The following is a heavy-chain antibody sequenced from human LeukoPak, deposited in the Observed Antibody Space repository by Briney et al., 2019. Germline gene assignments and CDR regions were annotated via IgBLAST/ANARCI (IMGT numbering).Heavy chain of an antibody. CDR3: ARVSYSGSYDFDY. CDR1: GYTFTSYG. CDR2: ISGYNGNT. J-gene: IGHJ4*02. D-gene: IGHD1-26*01. Sequence: ASVKVSCKASGYTFTSYGINWVRRAPGQGLEWMGWISGYNGNTNYAQKFQGRVTMTTDTSTTTGYMELRSLRSDDTAVYYCARVSYSGSYDFDYWGQGTLVTVSS. V-gene: IGHV1-18*01.